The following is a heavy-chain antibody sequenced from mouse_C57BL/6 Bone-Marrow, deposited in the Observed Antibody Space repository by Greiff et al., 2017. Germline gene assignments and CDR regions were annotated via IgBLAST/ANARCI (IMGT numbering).Heavy chain of an antibody. CDR2: IYPGSGNT. CDR3: ARAYSFDY. Sequence: VKLVESGAELVRPGASVKLSCKASGYTFTDYYINWVKQRPGQGLEWIARIYPGSGNTYYNEKFKGKATLTAEKSSSTAYMQLSSLTSEDSAVYFCARAYSFDYWGQGTTLTVSS. J-gene: IGHJ2*01. V-gene: IGHV1-76*01. CDR1: GYTFTDYY.